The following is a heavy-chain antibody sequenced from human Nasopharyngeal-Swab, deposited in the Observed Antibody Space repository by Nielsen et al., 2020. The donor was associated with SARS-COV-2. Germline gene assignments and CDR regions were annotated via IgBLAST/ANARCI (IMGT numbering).Heavy chain of an antibody. J-gene: IGHJ5*02. D-gene: IGHD2/OR15-2a*01. Sequence: SQRLSLTCGVSGGSLSTYFWSWIRQPPGKGLEGTGEDKYNGRINNNPSLKSRVTLSIDTSKNQLSLKMSSVTSADTDLYYCARGDRRLDSNTFLGFSPWDQRTLVTVSS. V-gene: IGHV4-34*01. CDR3: ARGDRRLDSNTFLGFSP. CDR1: GGSLSTYF. CDR2: DKYNGRI.